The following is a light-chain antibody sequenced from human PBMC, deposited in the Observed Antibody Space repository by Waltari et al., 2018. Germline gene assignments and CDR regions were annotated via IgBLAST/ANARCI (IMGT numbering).Light chain of an antibody. V-gene: IGKV4-1*01. J-gene: IGKJ3*01. CDR3: HQYYTSPFT. Sequence: DIVMTQSPDSLAVSLGERATIRCKSSPSVLYSSNNKNFLAWYQQKPGQPPKLLIYWASTRESGVPDRFSGSGSGTDFTLTISSLQAEDVAVYSCHQYYTSPFTFGPGTKVDIK. CDR2: WAS. CDR1: PSVLYSSNNKNF.